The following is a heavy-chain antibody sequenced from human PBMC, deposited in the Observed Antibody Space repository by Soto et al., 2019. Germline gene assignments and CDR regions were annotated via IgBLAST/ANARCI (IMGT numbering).Heavy chain of an antibody. CDR3: ARGGSALLR. J-gene: IGHJ4*02. CDR1: GGSISSGGYS. D-gene: IGHD2-15*01. V-gene: IGHV4-30-2*01. CDR2: IYHSGST. Sequence: SETLSLTCAVSGGSISSGGYSWSWIRQPPGKGLEWIGYIYHSGSTYYNPSLKSRVTISVDRSKNQFSLKLSSVTAADTAVYYCARGGSALLRWVQGTLVTVSS.